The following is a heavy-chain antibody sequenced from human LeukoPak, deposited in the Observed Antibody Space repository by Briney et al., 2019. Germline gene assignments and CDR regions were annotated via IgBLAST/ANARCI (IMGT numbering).Heavy chain of an antibody. CDR1: GGPISSHY. Sequence: SETLSLTCTVSGGPISSHYWNWIRQPPGKGLEWIGYIYYSGSTNYNPSLKGRVTISVDTSKNQFSLNLSSVTAADTAVYYCARMDTSYYFDYWGQGTLVTVSS. CDR3: ARMDTSYYFDY. J-gene: IGHJ4*02. V-gene: IGHV4-59*11. CDR2: IYYSGST. D-gene: IGHD3/OR15-3a*01.